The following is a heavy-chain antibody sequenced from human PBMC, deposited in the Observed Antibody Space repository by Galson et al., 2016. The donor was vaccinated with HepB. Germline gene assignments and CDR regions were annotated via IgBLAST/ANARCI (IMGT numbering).Heavy chain of an antibody. CDR2: IKSYGDGGTT. V-gene: IGHV3-15*01. CDR3: ITDARALCSGGRCSHYWHFAL. D-gene: IGHD2-15*01. Sequence: SLRLSCAASGLTFSNARMSWVRQAPGKGLEWVGRIKSYGDGGTTDYAAPVTGRFAISRDDSENTLYLRMDRLKIEDTAVYYCITDARALCSGGRCSHYWHFALWGRGTLVTVSS. CDR1: GLTFSNAR. J-gene: IGHJ2*01.